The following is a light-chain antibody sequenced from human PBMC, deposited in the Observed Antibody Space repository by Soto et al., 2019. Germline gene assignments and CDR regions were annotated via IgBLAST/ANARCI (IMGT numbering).Light chain of an antibody. V-gene: IGKV3-20*01. CDR1: QCVSSSY. CDR3: QQYGSSFSWT. Sequence: ELVLTQSPGTLSLSPGERATLSCRASQCVSSSYLAWYQQKPGQAPRLLIYGASSRATGIPDRFSGSGSGTDFTLTISRLEPEDFAVYYCQQYGSSFSWTFGQGTKVDI. J-gene: IGKJ1*01. CDR2: GAS.